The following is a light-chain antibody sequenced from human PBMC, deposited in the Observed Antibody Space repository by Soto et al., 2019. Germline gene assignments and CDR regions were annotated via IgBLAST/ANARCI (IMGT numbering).Light chain of an antibody. V-gene: IGLV4-69*01. CDR3: QTWGTGIRV. CDR2: LNSDGSH. Sequence: QPVLTQSPSASASLGASVKLTCILSSGHSSYAIAWHQQQPEKDPRYLMKLNSDGSHSKGDGIPDRFSGSSSGAERYLTISSLQSEDEADYYCQTWGTGIRVFGGGTKLTVL. CDR1: SGHSSYA. J-gene: IGLJ2*01.